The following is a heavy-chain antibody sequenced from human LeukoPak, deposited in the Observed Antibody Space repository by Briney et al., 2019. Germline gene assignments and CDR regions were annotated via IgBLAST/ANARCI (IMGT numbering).Heavy chain of an antibody. CDR3: AKDRSKGSYGGNFHYYYYMDV. V-gene: IGHV3-23*01. CDR1: GFTFSSYG. Sequence: PGGSLRLSCAASGFTFSSYGMSWVRQAPGRGLEWVSAISGSGGSTYYADSVKGRFTISGDNSKNSLYLQMNSLRPEDTAVYYCAKDRSKGSYGGNFHYYYYMDVWGKGTTVTVSS. J-gene: IGHJ6*03. CDR2: ISGSGGST. D-gene: IGHD4-23*01.